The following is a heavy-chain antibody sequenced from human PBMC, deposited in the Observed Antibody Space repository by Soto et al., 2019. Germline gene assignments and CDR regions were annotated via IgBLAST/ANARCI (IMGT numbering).Heavy chain of an antibody. CDR3: AKDRRAGGNYGFHSDF. V-gene: IGHV3-23*01. CDR2: SSATGAGT. Sequence: EVQLLESGGGLVQPGGSLRLSCAASGFTFSSYGMTWVRQAPGRGLEWFSFSSATGAGTYYADSVKGRFTISRDNSKNTLYLQMTRLRADDTAVYYCAKDRRAGGNYGFHSDFWGQGALVIVSS. J-gene: IGHJ4*02. D-gene: IGHD1-7*01. CDR1: GFTFSSYG.